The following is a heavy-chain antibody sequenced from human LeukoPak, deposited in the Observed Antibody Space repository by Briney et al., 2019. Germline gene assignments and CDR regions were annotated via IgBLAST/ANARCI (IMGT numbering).Heavy chain of an antibody. CDR3: AKGSSYPYRYSLDLSY. V-gene: IGHV3-23*01. Sequence: GGSLRLSCAASGFTFSSYAMSWVRQAPGRGLEWVSAISGSGGFTYYADSVKGRFTISRDNSKNTLYLQMNSLRAEDTAVYYCAKGSSYPYRYSLDLSYWGQGTLVTVSS. CDR2: ISGSGGFT. D-gene: IGHD1-26*01. J-gene: IGHJ4*02. CDR1: GFTFSSYA.